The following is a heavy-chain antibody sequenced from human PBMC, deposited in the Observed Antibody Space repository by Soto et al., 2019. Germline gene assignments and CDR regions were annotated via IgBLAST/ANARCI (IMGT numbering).Heavy chain of an antibody. J-gene: IGHJ5*02. CDR1: GFTFSGSA. D-gene: IGHD6-13*01. CDR3: TRSRALLSSSWYWFDP. CDR2: IRSKANSYAA. V-gene: IGHV3-73*01. Sequence: GGSLRLSCAASGFTFSGSAMHWVRQASGKGLEWVGRIRSKANSYAAAYAASVKGRFTISRDDSKNTAYLQMNSLKTEDTAVYYCTRSRALLSSSWYWFDPWGQGTLVTVSS.